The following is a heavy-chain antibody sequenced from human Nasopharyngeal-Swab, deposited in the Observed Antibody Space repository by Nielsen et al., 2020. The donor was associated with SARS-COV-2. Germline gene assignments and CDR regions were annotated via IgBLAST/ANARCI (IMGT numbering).Heavy chain of an antibody. D-gene: IGHD3-10*01. J-gene: IGHJ4*02. CDR3: AKDAAAPRVLWFGELFGGFDY. CDR2: IYSGGSST. Sequence: WIRQPPGKGLEWVSVIYSGGSSTYYADSVKGRFTISRDNSKNTLYLQMNSLRAEDTAVYYCAKDAAAPRVLWFGELFGGFDYWGQGTLVTVSS. V-gene: IGHV3-23*03.